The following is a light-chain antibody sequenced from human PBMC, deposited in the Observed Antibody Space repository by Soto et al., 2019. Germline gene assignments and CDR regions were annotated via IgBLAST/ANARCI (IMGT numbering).Light chain of an antibody. CDR3: QQSYSTLQA. J-gene: IGKJ5*01. V-gene: IGKV1-39*01. CDR1: QSISSY. CDR2: AAS. Sequence: DIQMTQSPTSLSASVGDRVTIACRASQSISSYLNWYQQKPGKAPKLLIYAASSLQSGVPSRFSGSGSGTDFTLTISCLQPEDFATYYCQQSYSTLQAFGQGTRLEIK.